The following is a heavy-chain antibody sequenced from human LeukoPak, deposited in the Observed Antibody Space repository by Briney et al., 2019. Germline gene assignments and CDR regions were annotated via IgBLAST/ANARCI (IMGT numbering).Heavy chain of an antibody. J-gene: IGHJ4*02. Sequence: SETLSLTCTVSGGSISSYYWSWIRQPPGKGLEWIGYIYYSGSTNYNPSLKSRVTISVDTSKNQFSLKLSSVTAADTAVYYCARHTHDYGDYYFDYWGQGTLVTVSS. CDR3: ARHTHDYGDYYFDY. V-gene: IGHV4-59*08. D-gene: IGHD4-17*01. CDR1: GGSISSYY. CDR2: IYYSGST.